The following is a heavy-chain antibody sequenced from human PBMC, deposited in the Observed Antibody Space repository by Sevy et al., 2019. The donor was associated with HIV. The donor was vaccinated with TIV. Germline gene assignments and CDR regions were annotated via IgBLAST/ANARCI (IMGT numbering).Heavy chain of an antibody. D-gene: IGHD5-18*01. J-gene: IGHJ6*02. V-gene: IGHV3-30*18. CDR3: AKDTVGYSFGSPGYYYGMDV. CDR2: ISYDGSYK. Sequence: GGSLRLSCAASGFTFNSHGMHWVRQAPGKGLEWVAVISYDGSYKYYADSVKGAFTISRDNSMNTLYLQMNSLRAEDTAVYYCAKDTVGYSFGSPGYYYGMDVWGQGTTVTVSS. CDR1: GFTFNSHG.